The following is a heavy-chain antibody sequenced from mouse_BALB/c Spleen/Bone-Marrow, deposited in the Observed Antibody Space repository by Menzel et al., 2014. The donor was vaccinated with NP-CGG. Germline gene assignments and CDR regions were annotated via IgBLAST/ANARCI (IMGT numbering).Heavy chain of an antibody. Sequence: LQESGPELVKPGASVKMSCKASGYTFTDYIINWVKQRTGQGLEWIGEIYHGSGSIYYNEKFKGKATLTADKSSSTAYMQFSSLTSEDSAVYFCARSPNWDPYYAMDYWGQGTSVTVSS. CDR1: GYTFTDYI. J-gene: IGHJ4*01. CDR2: IYHGSGSI. D-gene: IGHD4-1*01. V-gene: IGHV1-77*01. CDR3: ARSPNWDPYYAMDY.